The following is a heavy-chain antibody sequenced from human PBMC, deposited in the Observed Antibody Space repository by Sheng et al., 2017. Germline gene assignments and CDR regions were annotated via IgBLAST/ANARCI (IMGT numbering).Heavy chain of an antibody. J-gene: IGHJ4*02. D-gene: IGHD3-16*02. CDR1: GYTLSSYD. CDR3: ARSPRRYYFDD. V-gene: IGHV1-8*01. CDR2: MNPNSGNT. Sequence: QVQLVQSGAEVKNPGASVKVPCTASGYTLSSYDINWVRQAAGQGLDWMGWMNPNSGNTGYTQKFQGRVTMTWNTSIGTAYMELSSLRSEDTAVYYCARSPRRYYFDDWGQGALV.